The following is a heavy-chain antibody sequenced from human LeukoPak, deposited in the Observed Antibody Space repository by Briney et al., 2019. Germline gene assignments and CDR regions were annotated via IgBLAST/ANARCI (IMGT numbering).Heavy chain of an antibody. CDR3: ARGGYSGTYYFDN. J-gene: IGHJ4*02. CDR1: GFTFSTYG. V-gene: IGHV3-33*08. D-gene: IGHD1-26*01. CDR2: VWYDGSNI. Sequence: PGGSLRLSCAASGFTFSTYGMHWVRQAPGKGLEWVAVVWYDGSNIQYVDSVKGRFTISRDNSKSTLYLQMNSLTAEDTAVYYCARGGYSGTYYFDNWGQGTLVTVSS.